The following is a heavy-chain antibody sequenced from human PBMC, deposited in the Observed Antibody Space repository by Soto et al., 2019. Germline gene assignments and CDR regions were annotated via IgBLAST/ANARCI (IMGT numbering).Heavy chain of an antibody. V-gene: IGHV1-8*01. Sequence: ASVKVSCKASGYTFTSYDINWVRQATGQGLEWMGWMNPNSGNTGYAQKFQGRVTMTRNTSISTAYMELSSLRSEDTAVYYCARIKRYFVVEQFDYWGQGTLVTVSS. CDR3: ARIKRYFVVEQFDY. J-gene: IGHJ4*02. CDR2: MNPNSGNT. CDR1: GYTFTSYD. D-gene: IGHD3-9*01.